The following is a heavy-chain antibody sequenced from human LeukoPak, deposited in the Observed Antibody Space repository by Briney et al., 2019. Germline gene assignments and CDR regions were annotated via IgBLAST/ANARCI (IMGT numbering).Heavy chain of an antibody. D-gene: IGHD6-13*01. CDR3: AKDILVGAAGTESGFQH. Sequence: GGSLRLSCAASGFTFDDYAMHWVRQAPGKGLEWVSGISWNSGSIGYADSVKGRFTISRDNAKNSLYLQMNSLRAEDTALYYCAKDILVGAAGTESGFQHWGQGTLVAVSS. CDR1: GFTFDDYA. J-gene: IGHJ1*01. CDR2: ISWNSGSI. V-gene: IGHV3-9*01.